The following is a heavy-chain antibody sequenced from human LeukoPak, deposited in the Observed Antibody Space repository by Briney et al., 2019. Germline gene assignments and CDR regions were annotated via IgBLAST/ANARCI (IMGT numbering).Heavy chain of an antibody. V-gene: IGHV3-30*04. CDR2: ISYDGSNK. CDR3: GGDNNGGGPACTLLSFDS. J-gene: IGHJ4*02. Sequence: PGRSLRLSCAASGFTFSSYAMHWVRQAPGKGLEWVAVISYDGSNKYYADSVKGRFTISRDNSKNTLYLQMNSLRAEDTAVYYCGGDNNGGGPACTLLSFDSWGKGPLVTVS. CDR1: GFTFSSYA. D-gene: IGHD2/OR15-2a*01.